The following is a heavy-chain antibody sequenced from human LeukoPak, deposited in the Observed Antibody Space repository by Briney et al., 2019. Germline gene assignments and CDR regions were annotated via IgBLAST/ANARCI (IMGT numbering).Heavy chain of an antibody. CDR1: GFTFRNYW. J-gene: IGHJ5*02. V-gene: IGHV3-7*03. CDR2: IKEDGSDK. CDR3: AKGSGSGWYGWFAP. D-gene: IGHD6-19*01. Sequence: GGSLRLSCTASGFTFRNYWMSWVRQAPGKGLECVAYIKEDGSDKNYVDSVKGRFTISRDNSKNTFYLQMNSLRAEDTAVYFCAKGSGSGWYGWFAPWGQGTLVTVSS.